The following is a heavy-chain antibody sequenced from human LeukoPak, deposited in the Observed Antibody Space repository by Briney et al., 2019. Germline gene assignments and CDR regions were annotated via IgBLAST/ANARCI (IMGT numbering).Heavy chain of an antibody. Sequence: GASVKVSCKASGYTFTSYDINWVRQATGQGLEWMGWMNPTSGNTGYAQKFQGRVTMTRNTSISTAYMELSSLRSEDTAVYYCARDGGWYFPSGMWSLGYYYYMDVWGKGTTVTVSS. J-gene: IGHJ6*03. D-gene: IGHD6-19*01. CDR1: GYTFTSYD. CDR2: MNPTSGNT. CDR3: ARDGGWYFPSGMWSLGYYYYMDV. V-gene: IGHV1-8*01.